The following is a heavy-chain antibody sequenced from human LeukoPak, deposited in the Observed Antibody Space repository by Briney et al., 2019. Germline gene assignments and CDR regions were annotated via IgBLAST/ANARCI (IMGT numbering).Heavy chain of an antibody. CDR2: IYYTGNA. V-gene: IGHV4-59*01. D-gene: IGHD1-26*01. CDR3: ARGPPHGTEFFDY. CDR1: GDXISPYY. J-gene: IGHJ4*02. Sequence: SETLSLTCSISGDXISPYYWSWIRQPPGKRPEWLGHIYYTGNADYNPSLKSRVTFSLDTSKNHFSLILTSVTPADTAVYFCARGPPHGTEFFDYWGPGILVTVSS.